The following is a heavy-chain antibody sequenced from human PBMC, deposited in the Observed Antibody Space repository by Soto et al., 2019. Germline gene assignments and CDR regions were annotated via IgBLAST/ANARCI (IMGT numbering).Heavy chain of an antibody. V-gene: IGHV3-7*01. CDR3: ARDSSSWDDAFDI. CDR1: GFTFSSYC. CDR2: ISGGGSGK. Sequence: GGSLRLSCAASGFTFSSYCMSWVRQAPGKGLEWVSNISGGGSGKYYVDSVKGRFTISRDNAKNSLYLQMNSLRAEDTAVYYCARDSSSWDDAFDIWGQGTMVTVSS. J-gene: IGHJ3*02. D-gene: IGHD6-13*01.